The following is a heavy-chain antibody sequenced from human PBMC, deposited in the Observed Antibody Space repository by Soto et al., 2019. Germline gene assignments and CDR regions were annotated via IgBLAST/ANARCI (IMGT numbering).Heavy chain of an antibody. CDR2: IIPIFDAT. CDR1: GGTFSRHS. CDR3: ARDLTYFRVS. D-gene: IGHD6-13*01. Sequence: QVQMVQSGAEVKKPGSSARVSCKVSGGTFSRHSISWVRQAPGQGLEWMGGIIPIFDATQYAQKFQGRLTITADESTTTFHMDVCGLRPEDTAIYYCARDLTYFRVSWGKGTRVTVS. J-gene: IGHJ4*02. V-gene: IGHV1-69*19.